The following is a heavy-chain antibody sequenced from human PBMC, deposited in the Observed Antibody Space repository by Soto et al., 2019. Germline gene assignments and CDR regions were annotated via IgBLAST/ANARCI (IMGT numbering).Heavy chain of an antibody. CDR3: ASRSPALDY. CDR1: GFPFSTYG. CDR2: IWSDGSNK. D-gene: IGHD2-2*01. Sequence: QVQLVESGGGVVQPGRSLRLSCAASGFPFSTYGMHWVRQAPGKGLEWVAVIWSDGSNKYYADSVKGRFTISRDNSKNTLYLQRHSLRAEDTAVYYCASRSPALDYWGQGTLVTVSS. J-gene: IGHJ4*02. V-gene: IGHV3-33*01.